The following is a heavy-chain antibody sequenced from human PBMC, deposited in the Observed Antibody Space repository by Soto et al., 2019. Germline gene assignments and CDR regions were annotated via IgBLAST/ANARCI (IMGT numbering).Heavy chain of an antibody. CDR3: APLGFDP. J-gene: IGHJ5*02. Sequence: PSETLSLTCAVSVYSISSGYYWVWIRHPPGKGLEWIGSIYHSGSTYYKPSLKSRVTISVHTSKDQFSRKLSSVTAAYTAVYYSAPLGFDPLGEGILVTVPS. CDR2: IYHSGST. V-gene: IGHV4-38-2*01. CDR1: VYSISSGYY.